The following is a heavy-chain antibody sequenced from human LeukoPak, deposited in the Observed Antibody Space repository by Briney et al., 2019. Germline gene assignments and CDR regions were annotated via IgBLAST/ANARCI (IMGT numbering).Heavy chain of an antibody. CDR3: ARRYNSYYFDY. D-gene: IGHD1-20*01. V-gene: IGHV3-21*04. Sequence: GGSLRLSCAASGFTFSSYSMNWVRQAPGKGLEWVSSISSSSSYIYYADSVKGRFTISRDNAKNSLYLQMNSLRAEDTAVYFCARRYNSYYFDYWGQGTLVTVSS. CDR2: ISSSSSYI. J-gene: IGHJ4*02. CDR1: GFTFSSYS.